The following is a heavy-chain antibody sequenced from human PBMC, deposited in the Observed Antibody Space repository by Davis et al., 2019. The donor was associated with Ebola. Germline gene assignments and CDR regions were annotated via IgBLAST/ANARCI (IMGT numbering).Heavy chain of an antibody. CDR1: GYTFTNYW. V-gene: IGHV5-51*01. CDR3: ALLPYRSSWNDGFDF. Sequence: GGSLRLSCKGSGYTFTNYWIAWVRQMPGRGLQWMGIIYPDDSDTMCSPSFQGQITITADRSISTAYLQWSSLKASDTAMYYCALLPYRSSWNDGFDFWGQGTMVTVSS. D-gene: IGHD6-19*01. J-gene: IGHJ3*01. CDR2: IYPDDSDT.